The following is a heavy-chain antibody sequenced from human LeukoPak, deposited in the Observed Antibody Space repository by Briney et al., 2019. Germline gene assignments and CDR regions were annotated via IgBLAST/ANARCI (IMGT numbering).Heavy chain of an antibody. CDR1: GFTFSSYV. D-gene: IGHD1-26*01. V-gene: IGHV3-23*01. CDR3: AKFVTGTYRYMDY. J-gene: IGHJ4*02. CDR2: ISGSGGST. Sequence: GGSLRLSCAASGFTFSSYVMSWVRQAPGKGLEWVSAISGSGGSTYYADSVKGRFTISRDNSKNTLYLQMNSLRAEDTAVYYCAKFVTGTYRYMDYWGQGTLATVSS.